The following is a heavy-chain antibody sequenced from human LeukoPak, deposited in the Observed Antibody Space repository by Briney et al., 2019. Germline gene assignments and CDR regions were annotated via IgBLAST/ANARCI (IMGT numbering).Heavy chain of an antibody. Sequence: ASVKVSCKASGGTFSSYAISWVRQAPGQGLEWMGGIIPIFGTANYAQKFQGRVTITADESTSTSYMELSSLRSEDTAVYYCAREVVVTAIRVWFDPWGQGTLVTVSS. CDR1: GGTFSSYA. J-gene: IGHJ5*02. V-gene: IGHV1-69*13. D-gene: IGHD2-21*02. CDR2: IIPIFGTA. CDR3: AREVVVTAIRVWFDP.